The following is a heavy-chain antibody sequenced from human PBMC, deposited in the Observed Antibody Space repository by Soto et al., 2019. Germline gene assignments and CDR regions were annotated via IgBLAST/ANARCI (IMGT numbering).Heavy chain of an antibody. Sequence: SETLSLTCTVSGGSISPYYCTWVRQPPGKGLEWIGYIYYGGTTSYNPSLMSRVTISLETSKSQISLRLSSVTAADTAIYYCARLGAHYQSLDPWGPGTQVTAPQ. D-gene: IGHD2-2*01. CDR1: GGSISPYY. J-gene: IGHJ5*02. V-gene: IGHV4-59*08. CDR2: IYYGGTT. CDR3: ARLGAHYQSLDP.